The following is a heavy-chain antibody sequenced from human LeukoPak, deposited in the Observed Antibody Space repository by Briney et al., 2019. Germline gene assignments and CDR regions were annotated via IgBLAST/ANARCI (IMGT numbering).Heavy chain of an antibody. J-gene: IGHJ4*02. D-gene: IGHD5-18*01. V-gene: IGHV3-30*02. CDR2: IRYDGTNK. Sequence: GGSLRLSCAASGFTFSSYGMHWVRQAPGKGLEWVAFIRYDGTNKYYTDSVKGRFTISRDNSKNTMYLQMNSLRAEDTAVYFCATGRDTAMVRLDYWGQGTLVTVSS. CDR1: GFTFSSYG. CDR3: ATGRDTAMVRLDY.